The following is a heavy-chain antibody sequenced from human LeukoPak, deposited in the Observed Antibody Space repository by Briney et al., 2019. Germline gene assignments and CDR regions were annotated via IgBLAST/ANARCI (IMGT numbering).Heavy chain of an antibody. CDR2: LHYSGST. CDR1: GGSISSDYF. CDR3: ARSRDYYYYFGLDV. Sequence: SEPLSLTCIVSGGSISSDYFWGWIRQPPGKGLEWIGNLHYSGSTSYNPSLKSRVTISVDTSKNQFSLKLSSVTAADTAVYYCARSRDYYYYFGLDVWGQGTTVTVSS. V-gene: IGHV4-39*01. J-gene: IGHJ6*02.